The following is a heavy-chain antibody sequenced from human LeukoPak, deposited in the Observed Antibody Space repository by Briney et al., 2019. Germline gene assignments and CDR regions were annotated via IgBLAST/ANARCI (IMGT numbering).Heavy chain of an antibody. V-gene: IGHV3-53*01. Sequence: GGSLRLSCAASGFTVSTTYMSWVRQAPGKGLEWVSLIYVDGRTNYADSVKGRFTISRDNSKNTLYLQVNSLRAEDTAVYYCARVEGPWGQGTLVTVSS. J-gene: IGHJ4*02. CDR1: GFTVSTTY. CDR2: IYVDGRT. CDR3: ARVEGP.